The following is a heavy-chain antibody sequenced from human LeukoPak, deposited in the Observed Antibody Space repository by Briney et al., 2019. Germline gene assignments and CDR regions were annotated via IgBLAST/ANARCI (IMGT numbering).Heavy chain of an antibody. D-gene: IGHD3-22*01. CDR3: ARGADRTYYYDSSGLRAFDI. Sequence: GASVKVSCKASGYTFTSYGISWVRQAPGQGREWMGWISAYNGNTNYAQKLQGRVTMTTDTSTSTAYMERRSLRSDDTAVYYCARGADRTYYYDSSGLRAFDIWGQGTMVTVSS. J-gene: IGHJ3*02. V-gene: IGHV1-18*01. CDR1: GYTFTSYG. CDR2: ISAYNGNT.